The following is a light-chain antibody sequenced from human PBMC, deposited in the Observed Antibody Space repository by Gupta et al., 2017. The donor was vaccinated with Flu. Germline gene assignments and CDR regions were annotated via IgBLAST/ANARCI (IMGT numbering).Light chain of an antibody. CDR1: SSDVGGYNY. Sequence: QSALTQPASVSGSPGPSLTISCTGTSSDVGGYNYGSWYQQHPGKAPKLMSYEVSKRPSGVSNRFSGSKSGNTASLTISGLQAEDEADYYCSSYTSSSTLRVFGGGTKLTVL. J-gene: IGLJ3*02. CDR2: EVS. CDR3: SSYTSSSTLRV. V-gene: IGLV2-14*01.